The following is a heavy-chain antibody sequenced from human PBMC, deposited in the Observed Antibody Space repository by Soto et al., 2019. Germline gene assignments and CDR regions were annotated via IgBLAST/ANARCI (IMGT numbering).Heavy chain of an antibody. CDR3: ARHGWSPFTGTSIYRFDY. V-gene: IGHV5-51*01. J-gene: IGHJ4*02. Sequence: GEALKISCKGSGYSFTSHWIGWVRQMPGKGLEWMGIIYPGDSDTRYSPSFQGQGTISAEKSISTAYLQWSSLKASDTATSYCARHGWSPFTGTSIYRFDYWGQGTLVTVSS. CDR1: GYSFTSHW. CDR2: IYPGDSDT. D-gene: IGHD1-7*01.